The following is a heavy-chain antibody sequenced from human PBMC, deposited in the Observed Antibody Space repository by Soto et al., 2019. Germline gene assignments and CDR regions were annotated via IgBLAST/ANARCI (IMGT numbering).Heavy chain of an antibody. CDR1: GFTFSSYA. J-gene: IGHJ4*02. Sequence: EVQLSESGGGLVQPGGSLRLSCAASGFTFSSYAMSWVRQAPGKGLEWVSSISGSGGSTYYADSVKGRFTISRDNSKNTLYLQMNSLRADDTAVYYCAKGRAYGDYPVDYWGQGTLVTVSS. CDR2: ISGSGGST. CDR3: AKGRAYGDYPVDY. V-gene: IGHV3-23*01. D-gene: IGHD4-17*01.